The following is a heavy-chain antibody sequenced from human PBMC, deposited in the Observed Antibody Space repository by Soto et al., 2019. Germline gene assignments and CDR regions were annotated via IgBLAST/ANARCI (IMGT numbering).Heavy chain of an antibody. CDR3: TTDSYITSIIVRFDY. D-gene: IGHD3-22*01. CDR2: VKSKTDGGTT. J-gene: IGHJ4*01. V-gene: IGHV3-15*07. Sequence: EVHLVESGGGLVKPGGSLRLSCAASGFTFSNAWINWVRQAPGKGLEWVGRVKSKTDGGTTDFAAPVKGRFAISRDDSKNVVYLEMNSLKTEDTAIYYCTTDSYITSIIVRFDYWGHGTLVTVSS. CDR1: GFTFSNAW.